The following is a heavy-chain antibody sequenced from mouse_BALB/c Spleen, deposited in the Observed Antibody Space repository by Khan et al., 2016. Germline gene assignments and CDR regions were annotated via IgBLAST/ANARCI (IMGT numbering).Heavy chain of an antibody. V-gene: IGHV3-6*02. Sequence: EVQLQESGPGLVKPSQSLSLTCSVTGYSITSGYYWNWIRQFPGNKLEWMGYITYDGSNNYNPSLKNRISITRDTSKNQFFLTLNSVTTEDTATYYCARVDGNYWYFDVWGAGTTVTVSS. CDR3: ARVDGNYWYFDV. CDR2: ITYDGSN. J-gene: IGHJ1*01. D-gene: IGHD2-1*01. CDR1: GYSITSGYY.